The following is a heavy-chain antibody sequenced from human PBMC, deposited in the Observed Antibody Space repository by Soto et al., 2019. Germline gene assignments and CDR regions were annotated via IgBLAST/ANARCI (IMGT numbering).Heavy chain of an antibody. CDR1: GYTFSIYG. Sequence: QVQLMQSGAEVKKPGASVKVSCKASGYTFSIYGITWVRQAPGQGLEWMGWISAHTGITNYAQEFQGRVTMTTDTSTSTASMELRSLKSDDTAVYYCARAPGRWGNSYGMDVWGQGTTVTVSS. J-gene: IGHJ6*02. V-gene: IGHV1-18*01. CDR3: ARAPGRWGNSYGMDV. D-gene: IGHD3-16*01. CDR2: ISAHTGIT.